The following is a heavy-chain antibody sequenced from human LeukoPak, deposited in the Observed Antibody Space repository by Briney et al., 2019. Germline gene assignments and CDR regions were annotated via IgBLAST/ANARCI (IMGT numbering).Heavy chain of an antibody. CDR1: GGSISSYC. CDR2: IFTSGRT. CDR3: ATYHDVKTAPYDL. Sequence: SETLSLTCTVSGGSISSYCWNWVRQSPGKGLEWIGYIFTSGRTDYNPSLKSRVTMAVDTSKNQISMDLRFLTAADTAVYYCATYHDVKTAPYDLWGQGVLVTVSP. V-gene: IGHV4-4*09. J-gene: IGHJ5*02. D-gene: IGHD3-9*01.